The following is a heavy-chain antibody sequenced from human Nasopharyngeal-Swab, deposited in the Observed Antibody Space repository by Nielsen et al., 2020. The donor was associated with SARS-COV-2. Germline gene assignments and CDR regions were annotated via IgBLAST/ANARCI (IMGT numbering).Heavy chain of an antibody. CDR3: ARGLVDVNMMLVVIGFSYWLDS. J-gene: IGHJ5*01. V-gene: IGHV4-34*01. Sequence: SETLSLTCVVYGGSFTSYYWGWIRQPPGKGLEWIAEINHRGTTNYNPSLKSRVTISADTSKNQFSLNLSSVTAADTAVYYCARGLVDVNMMLVVIGFSYWLDSWGQRTLVTVSS. D-gene: IGHD3-22*01. CDR1: GGSFTSYY. CDR2: INHRGTT.